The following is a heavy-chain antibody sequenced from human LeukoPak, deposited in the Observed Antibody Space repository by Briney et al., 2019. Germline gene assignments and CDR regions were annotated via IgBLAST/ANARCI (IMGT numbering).Heavy chain of an antibody. D-gene: IGHD2-15*01. CDR2: ISSGGDIM. V-gene: IGHV3-11*04. CDR3: ASQLGYCSGGSCYSTRWDY. Sequence: PGGSLRLSCAASGLRFSDYYVSWIRQAPGKGLQWVSYISSGGDIMHYADSVKGRFTSSRDNAKNSLYLQMNSLRAEDTAVYYCASQLGYCSGGSCYSTRWDYWGQGTLVTVSS. J-gene: IGHJ4*02. CDR1: GLRFSDYY.